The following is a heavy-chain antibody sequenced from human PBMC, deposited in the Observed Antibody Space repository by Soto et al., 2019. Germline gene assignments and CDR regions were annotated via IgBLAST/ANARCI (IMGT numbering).Heavy chain of an antibody. V-gene: IGHV3-30-3*01. Sequence: QVQLVESGGGVVQPGRSLRLSCAASGFTFRDYAMHWVRQAPGKGLEWVTLISSDATNKYLADSVKGRFTISRDNSKNPLDPQKNRLGGEDTGLYYCARQGMAARKYYSTYLDVWGQGTTVIV. CDR3: ARQGMAARKYYSTYLDV. J-gene: IGHJ6*02. CDR2: ISSDATNK. CDR1: GFTFRDYA. D-gene: IGHD6-6*01.